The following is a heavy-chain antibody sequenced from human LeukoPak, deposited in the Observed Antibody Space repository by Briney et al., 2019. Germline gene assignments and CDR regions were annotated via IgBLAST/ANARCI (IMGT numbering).Heavy chain of an antibody. Sequence: GGSLRLSCATSGFTFSSYGMTWVRQAPGKGLEWVSSISGSAGSTYYADSVRGRFTLSRDNSKNTLSLQMNSLRADNTAVYYCARDGEPRYWGSGYYYGMDVWGQGATVTVSS. CDR1: GFTFSSYG. CDR3: ARDGEPRYWGSGYYYGMDV. CDR2: ISGSAGST. J-gene: IGHJ6*02. D-gene: IGHD7-27*01. V-gene: IGHV3-23*01.